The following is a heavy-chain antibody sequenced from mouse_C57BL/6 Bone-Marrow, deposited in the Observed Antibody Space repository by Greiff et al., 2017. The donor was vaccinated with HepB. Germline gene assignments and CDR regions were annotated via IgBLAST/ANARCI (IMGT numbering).Heavy chain of an antibody. J-gene: IGHJ2*01. Sequence: QVQLQQSGAELVRPGASVTLSCKASGYTFTDYEMHWVKQTPVHGLEWIGAIDPETGGTAYNQKFKGKAILTADKSSSTAYMELRSLTSEDSAVYYCTRGDYGNYGGGFDYWGQGTTLTVSS. CDR3: TRGDYGNYGGGFDY. V-gene: IGHV1-15*01. CDR1: GYTFTDYE. CDR2: IDPETGGT. D-gene: IGHD2-1*01.